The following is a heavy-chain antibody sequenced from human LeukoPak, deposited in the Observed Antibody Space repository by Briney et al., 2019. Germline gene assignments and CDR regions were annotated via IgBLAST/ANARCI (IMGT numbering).Heavy chain of an antibody. J-gene: IGHJ4*02. V-gene: IGHV4-4*07. CDR2: IYTSGST. CDR3: ARARRDLRGYYDSSGYYDY. D-gene: IGHD3-22*01. Sequence: SETLSLTCTVSGGSISSYYWSWIRQPAGKGLEWIGRIYTSGSTNYNPSLKSRVTMSVDTSKNQFSLKLSSVTAADTAVYYCARARRDLRGYYDSSGYYDYWGQGTLVTVSS. CDR1: GGSISSYY.